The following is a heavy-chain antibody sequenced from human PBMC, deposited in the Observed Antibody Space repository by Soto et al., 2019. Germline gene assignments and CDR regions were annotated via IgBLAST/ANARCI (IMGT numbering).Heavy chain of an antibody. J-gene: IGHJ6*02. CDR3: AREPGGDFWSGYMTNYYYGMDV. D-gene: IGHD3-3*01. Sequence: ASVKVSCKASGYTFTSYGISWVRQAPGQGLEWMGWISAYNGNTNYAQKLQGRVTMTTDTSTSTAYMELRSLRSDDTAVYYCAREPGGDFWSGYMTNYYYGMDVWGQGTTVTAP. V-gene: IGHV1-18*04. CDR2: ISAYNGNT. CDR1: GYTFTSYG.